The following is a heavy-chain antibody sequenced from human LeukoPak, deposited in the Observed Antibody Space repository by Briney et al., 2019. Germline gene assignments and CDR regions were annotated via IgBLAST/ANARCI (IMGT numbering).Heavy chain of an antibody. J-gene: IGHJ3*02. D-gene: IGHD3-22*01. Sequence: SETLSLTCTVSGDSLTGYYWGWIRQPPGKGLEWIGNIYYTGNTYYNPSLKSRVTISLDTSKNQFSLKVISMTAADTAVYYCTKSDGSGLIRICGRGTMVTDSS. CDR1: GDSLTGYY. V-gene: IGHV4-39*07. CDR2: IYYTGNT. CDR3: TKSDGSGLIRI.